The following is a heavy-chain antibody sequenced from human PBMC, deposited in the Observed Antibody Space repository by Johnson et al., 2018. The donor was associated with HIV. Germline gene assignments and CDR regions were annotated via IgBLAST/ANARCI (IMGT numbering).Heavy chain of an antibody. D-gene: IGHD5-24*01. CDR2: INWNGGST. J-gene: IGHJ3*01. CDR3: ARACRDGYTCDVYDV. CDR1: GFTFDDYG. V-gene: IGHV3-20*04. Sequence: VQVVESGGGVVRPGGSLRLSCAASGFTFDDYGMSWVRQAPGKGLEWVSGINWNGGSTGYADSVKGRFTISRDNSKNTLYLQMNSLRAEDTAVFYCARACRDGYTCDVYDVWGQGTMVTVSS.